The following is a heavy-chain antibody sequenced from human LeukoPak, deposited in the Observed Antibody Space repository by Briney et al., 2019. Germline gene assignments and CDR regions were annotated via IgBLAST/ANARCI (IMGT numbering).Heavy chain of an antibody. V-gene: IGHV3-23*01. CDR1: GFTFSSYA. Sequence: GGSLRLSCAASGFTFSSYAVSWVRQAPGKGLEWVSAISGSGGSTYYADSVKGRFTVSRDSSKNTLYLQMNSLRAEDTAVYYCAKRTDYGGNSATRYYYGMDVWGQGTTVTVSS. CDR3: AKRTDYGGNSATRYYYGMDV. J-gene: IGHJ6*02. D-gene: IGHD4-23*01. CDR2: ISGSGGST.